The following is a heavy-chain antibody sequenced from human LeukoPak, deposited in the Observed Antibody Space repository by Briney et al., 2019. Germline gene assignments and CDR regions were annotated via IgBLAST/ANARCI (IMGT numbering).Heavy chain of an antibody. V-gene: IGHV3-7*01. D-gene: IGHD2-2*01. CDR1: GFTFSNAW. CDR3: ARHLGGCSSTSCYYYYGMDV. J-gene: IGHJ6*04. CDR2: IKQDGSEK. Sequence: PGGSLRLSCAASGFTFSNAWMSWVRQAPGKGLEWVANIKQDGSEKYYVDSRKGRFTISRDNVKNSLYLQMNSLRAEDPAVYYCARHLGGCSSTSCYYYYGMDVWGKGTTVTVSS.